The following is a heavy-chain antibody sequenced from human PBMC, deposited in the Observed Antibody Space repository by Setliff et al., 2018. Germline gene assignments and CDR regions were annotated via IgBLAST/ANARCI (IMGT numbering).Heavy chain of an antibody. Sequence: GASVKVSCKTSGYPLTDYYIHWVRQAPGQGLEWMGRINPNSGATNFAQKFQGRVTMTRDTSISTAYMDLSRLRSDDTAVYYCARDLYNSGSDYWGQGTLVTVSS. D-gene: IGHD6-25*01. CDR1: GYPLTDYY. CDR2: INPNSGAT. CDR3: ARDLYNSGSDY. V-gene: IGHV1-2*06. J-gene: IGHJ4*02.